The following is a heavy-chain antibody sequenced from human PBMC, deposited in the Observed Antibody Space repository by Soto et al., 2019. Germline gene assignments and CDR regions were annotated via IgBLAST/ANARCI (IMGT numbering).Heavy chain of an antibody. D-gene: IGHD3-3*01. V-gene: IGHV3-33*01. CDR3: ARDRYWDYDFWSGIPYNWFDP. CDR1: GFTFSSYG. Sequence: QVPLVESGGGVVQPGRSLRLSCAASGFTFSSYGMHWVRQAPGKGLEWVAVIWYDGSNKYYADSVKGRFTISRDNSKNTLYLQMNSLRAEDTAVYYCARDRYWDYDFWSGIPYNWFDPWGQGTLVTVSS. J-gene: IGHJ5*02. CDR2: IWYDGSNK.